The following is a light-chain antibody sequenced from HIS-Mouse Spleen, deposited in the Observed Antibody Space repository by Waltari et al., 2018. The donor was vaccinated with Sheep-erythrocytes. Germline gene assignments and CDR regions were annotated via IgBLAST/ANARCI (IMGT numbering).Light chain of an antibody. J-gene: IGKJ3*01. CDR1: QCVSSSY. CDR3: QQYGSSPLFT. V-gene: IGKV3-20*01. Sequence: IVLTQSPGTLSLSPGERATLSCRASQCVSSSYLAWYQQKPGQAPRLLIYGASSRATGIPDRFSGSGSGTDFTLTISRLEPEDFAVYYCQQYGSSPLFTFGPGTKVDIK. CDR2: GAS.